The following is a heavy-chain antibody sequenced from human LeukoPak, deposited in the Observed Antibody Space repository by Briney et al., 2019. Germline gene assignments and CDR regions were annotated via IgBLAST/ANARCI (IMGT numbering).Heavy chain of an antibody. V-gene: IGHV3-7*01. D-gene: IGHD5-12*01. CDR2: IKQDGSEK. J-gene: IGHJ4*02. CDR1: GFTFSSYW. CDR3: ARDLDRLYSGYGIYFDY. Sequence: PGGSLRLSCAASGFTFSSYWMSWVRQAPGKGLEWVANIKQDGSEKYYVDSVKGRFTISRDNAKNSLYLQMNSLRAEDTAVYYCARDLDRLYSGYGIYFDYWGQGTLVTVSS.